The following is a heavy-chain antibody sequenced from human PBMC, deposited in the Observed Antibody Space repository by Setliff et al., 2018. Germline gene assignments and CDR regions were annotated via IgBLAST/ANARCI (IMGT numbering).Heavy chain of an antibody. CDR1: GYTFTNYW. D-gene: IGHD5-12*01. Sequence: GESLKISCQGSGYTFTNYWIGWVRQMPGKGLEWMGILKPGDSGIRYSPSFQGQVTISADRSISTAYLQWRSLKASDTAIYYCAIIDDAIMDLDYWGPGTLVTVSS. CDR3: AIIDDAIMDLDY. J-gene: IGHJ4*02. V-gene: IGHV5-51*01. CDR2: LKPGDSGI.